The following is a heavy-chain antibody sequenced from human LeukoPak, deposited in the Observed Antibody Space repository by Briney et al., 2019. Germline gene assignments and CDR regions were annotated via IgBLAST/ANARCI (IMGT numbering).Heavy chain of an antibody. CDR2: FRPTDGGA. CDR3: AKARVAAAGTGAFDV. V-gene: IGHV3-23*01. J-gene: IGHJ3*01. D-gene: IGHD6-13*01. Sequence: GGSLRLSCAASGITVNNYGMIWVRQPPGKGLEWGSAFRPTDGGAQYADSVRGRFSNSRENSQNRLYLQMNSLGDEDTAVYFCAKARVAAAGTGAFDVWGQGTTVTVSS. CDR1: GITVNNYG.